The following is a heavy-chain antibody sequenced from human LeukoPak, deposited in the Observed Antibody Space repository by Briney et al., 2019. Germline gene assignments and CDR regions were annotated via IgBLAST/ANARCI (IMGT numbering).Heavy chain of an antibody. V-gene: IGHV4-39*01. CDR2: IYYSGST. CDR3: ARQSGYSYGLYWYFDL. D-gene: IGHD5-18*01. CDR1: GGSISSSSYY. J-gene: IGHJ2*01. Sequence: SETLSLTCTVSGGSISSSSYYWGWIRQPPGKGLEWIGSIYYSGSTYYNPSPKSRVTISVDTSKNQFSLKLSSVTAADTAVYYCARQSGYSYGLYWYFDLWGRGTLVTVSS.